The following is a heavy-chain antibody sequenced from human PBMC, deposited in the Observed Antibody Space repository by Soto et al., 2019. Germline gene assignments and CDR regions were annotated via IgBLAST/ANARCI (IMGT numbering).Heavy chain of an antibody. CDR3: ARRRAITMVRGVISSVNWFDP. CDR2: IYYSGST. J-gene: IGHJ5*02. D-gene: IGHD3-10*01. Sequence: GSLRLSCTVSGGSISSSSYYWGWIRQPPGKGLEWIGSIYYSGSTYYNPSLKSRVTISVDTSKNQFSLKLSSVTAADTAVYYCARRRAITMVRGVISSVNWFDPWGQGTLVTVSS. CDR1: GGSISSSSYY. V-gene: IGHV4-39*01.